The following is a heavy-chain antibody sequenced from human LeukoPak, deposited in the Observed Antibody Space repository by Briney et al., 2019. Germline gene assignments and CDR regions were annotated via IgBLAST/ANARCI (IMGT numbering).Heavy chain of an antibody. CDR1: GFTFSSYG. V-gene: IGHV3-30*02. CDR3: APDLLGYCSGGSCYDAGHDY. CDR2: IRYDGGNK. D-gene: IGHD2-15*01. J-gene: IGHJ4*02. Sequence: GGSLRLSCAASGFTFSSYGMHWVRQAPGKGLEWVAFIRYDGGNKYYADSVKGRFTISRDNSKNTLYLQMNSLRAEDTAVYYCAPDLLGYCSGGSCYDAGHDYWGQGTLVTVSS.